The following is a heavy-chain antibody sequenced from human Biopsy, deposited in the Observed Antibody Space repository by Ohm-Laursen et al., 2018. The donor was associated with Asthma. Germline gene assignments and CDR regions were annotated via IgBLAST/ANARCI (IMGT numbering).Heavy chain of an antibody. CDR3: ARTFHFWSPYHAEHYQL. J-gene: IGHJ1*01. CDR2: IKHDGTEK. Sequence: GSLRLSCSASGFSFDDCAMHWVRQAPGKGLEWVANIKHDGTEKNHVDSLKGRFTISRDNAKNSLYLQMNSLRAEDTAVYYCARTFHFWSPYHAEHYQLWGQGTLVTVPS. CDR1: GFSFDDCA. D-gene: IGHD3-3*02. V-gene: IGHV3-7*01.